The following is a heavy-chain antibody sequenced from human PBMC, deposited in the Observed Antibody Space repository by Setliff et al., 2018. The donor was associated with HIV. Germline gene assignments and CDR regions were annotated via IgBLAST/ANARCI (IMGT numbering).Heavy chain of an antibody. V-gene: IGHV4-39*01. CDR3: ARQGRPGDFDS. CDR1: GGSISNNSYY. J-gene: IGHJ4*02. CDR2: LFYSGNT. Sequence: SETLSLTCTVSGGSISNNSYYWGWVRQPPGKGLELIGNLFYSGNTYYNPSLKSRVTISGDTSKKQFSLKLRAVTAADSAVYYCARQGRPGDFDSWGQGTLVTVSS. D-gene: IGHD7-27*01.